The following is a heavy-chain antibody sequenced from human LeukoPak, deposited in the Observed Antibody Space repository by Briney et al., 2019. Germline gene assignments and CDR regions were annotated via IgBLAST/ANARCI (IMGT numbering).Heavy chain of an antibody. D-gene: IGHD3-10*01. CDR2: INPNSGGT. J-gene: IGHJ4*02. V-gene: IGHV1-2*02. CDR3: ARDNYYGSGSFGY. CDR1: GYTFTGYY. Sequence: ASVKVSCKASGYTFTGYYMHWVRQAPGQGLEWMGWINPNSGGTNYAQKFQGRVTMTRDTSISTAYMELRSLRSDDTAVYYCARDNYYGSGSFGYWGQGTLVTVSS.